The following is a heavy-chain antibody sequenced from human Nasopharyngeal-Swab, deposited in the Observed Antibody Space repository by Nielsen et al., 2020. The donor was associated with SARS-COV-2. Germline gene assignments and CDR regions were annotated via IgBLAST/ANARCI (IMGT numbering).Heavy chain of an antibody. CDR2: ISSSSSYT. V-gene: IGHV3-11*03. D-gene: IGHD3-22*01. CDR3: ARAPKRGSSGYQVVY. CDR1: GFTFSDYY. Sequence: GGSLRLSCAASGFTFSDYYMSWIRQAPGKGLEWVSYISSSSSYTGYADSVKGRFTISRDNAKNSLYLQMNSLRAEDTAVYYCARAPKRGSSGYQVVYWGQGTLVTVSS. J-gene: IGHJ4*02.